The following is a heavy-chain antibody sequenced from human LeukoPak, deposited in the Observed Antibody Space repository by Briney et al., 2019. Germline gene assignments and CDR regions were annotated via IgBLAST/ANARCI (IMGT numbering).Heavy chain of an antibody. Sequence: SETLSLTCSVSGGSISSYYWSWIRQPPGKGPEWTGYIYYSGRTSYNPSLKSRVTISVDTSKNQFSLRLSSVTAADTAVYYCARGINCSGGSCYFIDWGQGTLVTVSS. V-gene: IGHV4-59*01. CDR2: IYYSGRT. D-gene: IGHD2-15*01. J-gene: IGHJ4*02. CDR1: GGSISSYY. CDR3: ARGINCSGGSCYFID.